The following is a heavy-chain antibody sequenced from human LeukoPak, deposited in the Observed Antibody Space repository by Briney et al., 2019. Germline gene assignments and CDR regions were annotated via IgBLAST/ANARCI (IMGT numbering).Heavy chain of an antibody. V-gene: IGHV3-66*02. Sequence: GGSLRLSCAASGFTVSSNYMSWVRQAPGKGLEWVSVIYSGGSTYYADSLKGRFTISRDNSKNTLYIQMNSLRAEDTAVYYCARERVVVPAAFFDYWGQGTLVTVSS. CDR3: ARERVVVPAAFFDY. CDR2: IYSGGST. CDR1: GFTVSSNY. J-gene: IGHJ4*02. D-gene: IGHD2-2*01.